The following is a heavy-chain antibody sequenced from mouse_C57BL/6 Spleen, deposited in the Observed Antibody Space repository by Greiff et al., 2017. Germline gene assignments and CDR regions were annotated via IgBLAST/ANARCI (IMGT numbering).Heavy chain of an antibody. J-gene: IGHJ1*03. CDR2: INPNYGTT. CDR1: GYSFTDYN. D-gene: IGHD1-1*01. Sequence: EVQLQQSGPELVKPGASVKISCKASGYSFTDYNMNWVKQSNGKSLEWIGVINPNYGTTSYNQKFKGKATLTVDPSSSTAYMQLNSLKSEDSAVYYCASYGSSPYWYFDVWGTGTTVTVSS. CDR3: ASYGSSPYWYFDV. V-gene: IGHV1-39*01.